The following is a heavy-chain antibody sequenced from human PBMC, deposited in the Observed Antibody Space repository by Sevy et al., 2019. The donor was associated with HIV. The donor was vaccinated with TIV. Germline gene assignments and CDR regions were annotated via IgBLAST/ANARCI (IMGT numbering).Heavy chain of an antibody. V-gene: IGHV4-34*01. Sequence: SETLSLTCGVHDGSFSGYYWNWIRQLPGKGLEWIGEINESGITYYNPSLKSQVTISVDTSKKQFSLKLNSVTAADTAVYFCARSPPVVVVPGAPSWFDPWGQGTLVTVSS. J-gene: IGHJ5*02. D-gene: IGHD2-2*01. CDR1: DGSFSGYY. CDR2: INESGIT. CDR3: ARSPPVVVVPGAPSWFDP.